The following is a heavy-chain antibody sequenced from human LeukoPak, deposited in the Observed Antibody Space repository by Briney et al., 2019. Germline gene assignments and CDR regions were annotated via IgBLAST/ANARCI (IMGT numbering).Heavy chain of an antibody. Sequence: GGSLRLSCAASGFTLSNYGMHWVRQAPGKGLEWVAVIWYDGSDKYYADSVKGRFTISRDNSKNTLYVQINSLRAEDTAVYYCARASTGWYDYWGQGTLVTVSS. CDR3: ARASTGWYDY. CDR2: IWYDGSDK. V-gene: IGHV3-33*01. D-gene: IGHD6-19*01. CDR1: GFTLSNYG. J-gene: IGHJ4*02.